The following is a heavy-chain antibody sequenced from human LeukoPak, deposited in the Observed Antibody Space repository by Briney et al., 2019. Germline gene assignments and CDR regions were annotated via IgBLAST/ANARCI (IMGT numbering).Heavy chain of an antibody. V-gene: IGHV4-39*01. D-gene: IGHD6-13*01. CDR1: GGSVSTTSYF. CDR2: IYHNGIT. CDR3: ARQSRATGTLDS. J-gene: IGHJ5*01. Sequence: SETLSLTCTVSGGSVSTTSYFWAWIRQPPGKGLEWIGNIYHNGITYYNVSLKSRLTMSVDPSKNQFSMKLSSVTAADTAVYYCARQSRATGTLDSWGQGTLATVSS.